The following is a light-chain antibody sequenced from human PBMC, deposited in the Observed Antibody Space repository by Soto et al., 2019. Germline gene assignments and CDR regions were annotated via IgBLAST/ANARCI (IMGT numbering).Light chain of an antibody. CDR1: QSVSSSY. CDR2: GAS. CDR3: QKYGSSWT. V-gene: IGKV3-20*01. Sequence: EIGLTQSPGTLSLSPGEXATLSCRASQSVSSSYLAWYQQKPGQAPRLLIYGASSRATGIPDRFSGSGSGTDFTLTISRLEPEDFAVYYCQKYGSSWTFGQGTKVDIK. J-gene: IGKJ1*01.